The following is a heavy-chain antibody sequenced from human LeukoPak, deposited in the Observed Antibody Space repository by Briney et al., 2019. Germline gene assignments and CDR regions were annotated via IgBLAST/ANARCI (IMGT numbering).Heavy chain of an antibody. V-gene: IGHV3-33*01. D-gene: IGHD2-2*01. CDR1: GFIFSNYG. J-gene: IGHJ1*01. CDR3: ATYSSRNAREFQS. Sequence: GGSLRLSCAASGFIFSNYGMHWVRQAPGKGLEWVAVIWSDGSNKYYADSVKGRFTISRDNSKNTLYLQVNSLRAEDTAVYYCATYSSRNAREFQSWGQGTLVTVSS. CDR2: IWSDGSNK.